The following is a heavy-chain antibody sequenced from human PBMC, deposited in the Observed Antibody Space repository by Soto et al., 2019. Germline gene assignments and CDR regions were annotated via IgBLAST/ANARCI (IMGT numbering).Heavy chain of an antibody. CDR1: DGSMNSDSYY. V-gene: IGHV4-39*01. CDR3: XRLGGYVSVGYYYLWDS. Sequence: SETLSLTCSVSDGSMNSDSYYWGWIRQPPGKGLEWIGVINYSGTTFHNVSLKSRVTMSVDSSRNQLSLKLTSVTAADTAAYYCXRLGGYVSVGYYYLWDSWGQGTLVTVSS. D-gene: IGHD3-22*01. J-gene: IGHJ4*02. CDR2: INYSGTT.